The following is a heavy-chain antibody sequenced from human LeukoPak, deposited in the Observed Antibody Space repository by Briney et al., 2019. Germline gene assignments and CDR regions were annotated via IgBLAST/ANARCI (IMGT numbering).Heavy chain of an antibody. CDR3: ARDKGAVAGDAFDI. J-gene: IGHJ3*02. CDR2: ISSSGSTI. CDR1: GFTFSSYE. Sequence: PGGSLRLSCAASGFTFSSYEMNWVRQAPGKGLEWVSYISSSGSTIYYADSVKGRFTISRDNAKNSLYLQMNSLRAEDTAVYYCARDKGAVAGDAFDIWGQGTMVTVSS. V-gene: IGHV3-48*03. D-gene: IGHD6-19*01.